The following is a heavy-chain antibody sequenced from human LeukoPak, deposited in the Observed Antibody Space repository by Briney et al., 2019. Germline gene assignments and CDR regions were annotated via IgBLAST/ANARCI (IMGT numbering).Heavy chain of an antibody. CDR3: ARDVLYYYDSSGYYFFDI. CDR2: IYYSGST. Sequence: PSETLSLTCTVSGGSISSSSYYWGWIRQPPGKGLEWIGSIYYSGSTYYNPSLKSRVTISVDTSKNQFSLKLSSVTAADTAVYYCARDVLYYYDSSGYYFFDIWGQGTMVTVSS. D-gene: IGHD3-22*01. V-gene: IGHV4-39*07. CDR1: GGSISSSSYY. J-gene: IGHJ3*02.